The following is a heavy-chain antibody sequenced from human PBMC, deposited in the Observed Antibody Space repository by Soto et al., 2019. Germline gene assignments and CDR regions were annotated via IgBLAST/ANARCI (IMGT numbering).Heavy chain of an antibody. V-gene: IGHV3-53*01. CDR1: GFTVSNNY. D-gene: IGHD6-25*01. J-gene: IGHJ4*02. Sequence: EVQLVESGGGLIQPGGSLRLSCAVSGFTVSNNYMSWVRQAPGKGLEGVSVIYSGGYTAYGDSVKGRFTISRDNSKNKLYLQMKTPRADDPAVFSCAAQRGGGGYWGQGTLVTVSS. CDR2: IYSGGYT. CDR3: AAQRGGGGY.